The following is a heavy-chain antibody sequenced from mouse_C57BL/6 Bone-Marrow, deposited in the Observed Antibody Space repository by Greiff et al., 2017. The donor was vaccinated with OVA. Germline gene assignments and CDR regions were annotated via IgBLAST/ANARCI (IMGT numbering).Heavy chain of an antibody. D-gene: IGHD4-1*01. CDR2: IWSGGST. Sequence: QVHVKQSGPGLVQPSQSLSITCTVSGFSLTSYGVHWVRQSPGKGLEWLGVIWSGGSTDYNAAFISRRSISKDNSKSQVFFKMNSLQADDTAIYYCASLGTGGYWGQGTTLTVSS. V-gene: IGHV2-2*01. CDR1: GFSLTSYG. CDR3: ASLGTGGY. J-gene: IGHJ2*01.